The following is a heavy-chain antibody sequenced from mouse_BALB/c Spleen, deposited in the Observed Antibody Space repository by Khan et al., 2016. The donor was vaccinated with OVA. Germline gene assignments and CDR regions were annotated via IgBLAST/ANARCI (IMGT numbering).Heavy chain of an antibody. CDR3: VNHDSRSAWFTY. D-gene: IGHD1-1*01. V-gene: IGHV1-7*01. J-gene: IGHJ3*01. CDR1: GYTFTSYW. Sequence: QVQLKQSGAELAKPGASVKMSCKASGYTFTSYWMHWVKQRPGQGLEWIGYIDPSTDYTEYNQKFRDKATLTVDKSSTTVYMQLTSLTSEDSAVYYCVNHDSRSAWFTYWGQGTLVTVSA. CDR2: IDPSTDYT.